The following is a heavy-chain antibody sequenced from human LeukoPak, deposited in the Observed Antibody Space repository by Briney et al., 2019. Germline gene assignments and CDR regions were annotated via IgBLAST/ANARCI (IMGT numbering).Heavy chain of an antibody. V-gene: IGHV4-4*07. CDR2: MYPSGST. J-gene: IGHJ6*03. CDR3: AGSAYYYYMDV. Sequence: SETLSLTCTVSGGSISTYYWSWIRQPAGKGLEWIGRMYPSGSTTYKPSLKSRATMSVDTSKKQFSLRLSSVTAADTAVYYCAGSAYYYYMDVWGKGTTVTVSS. CDR1: GGSISTYY. D-gene: IGHD3-10*01.